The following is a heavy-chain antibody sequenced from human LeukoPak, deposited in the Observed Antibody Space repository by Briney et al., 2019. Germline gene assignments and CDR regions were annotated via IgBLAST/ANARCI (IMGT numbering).Heavy chain of an antibody. CDR2: ISSSSSTI. Sequence: PGGSLRLSCAASGFTFSNYDMNWVRQAPGKGLEWVSYISSSSSTIYYADSVKGRFTISRGNAKNSLYLQMYCLRAEDTAVYYCAREGYYGSGTYGAFDIWGQGTMVTVSS. CDR1: GFTFSNYD. CDR3: AREGYYGSGTYGAFDI. V-gene: IGHV3-48*01. J-gene: IGHJ3*02. D-gene: IGHD3-10*01.